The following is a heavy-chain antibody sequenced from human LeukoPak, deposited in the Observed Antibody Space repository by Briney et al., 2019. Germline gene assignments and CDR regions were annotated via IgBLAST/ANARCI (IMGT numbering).Heavy chain of an antibody. CDR2: INSDESMT. Sequence: QSGWSLTLSCTASGFPFSSSWMYWVRKAPGKGLVLVSRINSDESMTTYADSVKGRCTISSDNAKNTLYLQMNSLSADQTAANYCARGLVPGFLADWGQGTPVTVSS. CDR1: GFPFSSSW. V-gene: IGHV3-74*01. J-gene: IGHJ4*02. CDR3: ARGLVPGFLAD. D-gene: IGHD3-3*02.